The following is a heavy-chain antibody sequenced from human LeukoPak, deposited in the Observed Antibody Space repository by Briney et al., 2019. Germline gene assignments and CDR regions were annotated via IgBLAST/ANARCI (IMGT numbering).Heavy chain of an antibody. J-gene: IGHJ4*02. Sequence: ASVKVSCKASGYTFTGYYMHWVRQAPGQGLESMGWINPNSGGTNYAQKFQGRVTMTRDTSISTAYMELSRLRSDDTAVYYCARDRIRSIAVAGTGLIDYWGQGTLVTVSS. V-gene: IGHV1-2*02. CDR2: INPNSGGT. CDR3: ARDRIRSIAVAGTGLIDY. CDR1: GYTFTGYY. D-gene: IGHD6-19*01.